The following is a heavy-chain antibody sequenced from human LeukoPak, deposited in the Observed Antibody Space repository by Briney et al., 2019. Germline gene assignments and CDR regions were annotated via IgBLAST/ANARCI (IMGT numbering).Heavy chain of an antibody. J-gene: IGHJ4*02. D-gene: IGHD5-12*01. Sequence: GASVKVSCKASGGTFSSYAISWVRQAPGQGLEWMGGIIPIFGTANYAQKFQGRVTITADESTSTAYMELSSLRSEDTAVYYCARVMGYSGYDFPLEYWGQGTLVTVSS. V-gene: IGHV1-69*13. CDR1: GGTFSSYA. CDR3: ARVMGYSGYDFPLEY. CDR2: IIPIFGTA.